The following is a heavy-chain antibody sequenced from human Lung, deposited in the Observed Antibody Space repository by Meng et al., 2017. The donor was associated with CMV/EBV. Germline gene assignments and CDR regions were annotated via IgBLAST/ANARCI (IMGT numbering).Heavy chain of an antibody. CDR2: FEPEDGET. CDR1: GNTLTELS. Sequence: ASVKVSXKVSGNTLTELSVDWIRQSPGKGLEWMGGFEPEDGETAYAQKFQGRVTITKDTSTNTAYMELSSLRSEDTAVYYCAATASSYFCDAFDIWGQG. D-gene: IGHD6-6*01. V-gene: IGHV1-24*01. CDR3: AATASSYFCDAFDI. J-gene: IGHJ3*02.